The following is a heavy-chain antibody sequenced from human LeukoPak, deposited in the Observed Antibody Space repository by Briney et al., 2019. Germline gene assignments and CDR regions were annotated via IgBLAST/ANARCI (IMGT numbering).Heavy chain of an antibody. D-gene: IGHD2-21*02. CDR1: GGSISSYY. Sequence: SETLSLTCTVSGGSISSYYWSWIRQPPGKGLEWIGYIYYSGSTNYNPSLKSRVTISVDTSKNQFPLKLSSVTAADTAVYYCAREREGVTYDYWGQGTLVTVSS. V-gene: IGHV4-59*12. CDR2: IYYSGST. CDR3: AREREGVTYDY. J-gene: IGHJ4*02.